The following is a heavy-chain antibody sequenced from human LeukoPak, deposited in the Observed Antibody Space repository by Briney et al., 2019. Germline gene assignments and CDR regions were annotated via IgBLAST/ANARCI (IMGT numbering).Heavy chain of an antibody. J-gene: IGHJ6*02. CDR3: AREGSFGGRYSYYYYYGMDV. Sequence: GGSLRLSCAASLFTLSSYDMHWVRQAPGKGLEWVAVISYDGRNKYYADSVKGRFTISRDDSKNTLYLKMNSLRAEDTAVYYCAREGSFGGRYSYYYYYGMDVWGQGTTVTVSS. CDR1: LFTLSSYD. CDR2: ISYDGRNK. D-gene: IGHD5-18*01. V-gene: IGHV3-30-3*01.